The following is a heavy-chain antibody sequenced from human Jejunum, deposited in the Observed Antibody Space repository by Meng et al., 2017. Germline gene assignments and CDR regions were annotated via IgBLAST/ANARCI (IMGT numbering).Heavy chain of an antibody. V-gene: IGHV4-39*07. Sequence: QLQWQESGPGLVKPSETLSLTCTVSGGSTTSSKYYWGWIRQPPGKGLEWIGTIYYSGSTYYNPSLESRVTISVDTSKNEFSLKLSSVTAADTAVYYCARDHGSSNWFYYWGQGTLVTVSS. D-gene: IGHD1-14*01. CDR3: ARDHGSSNWFYY. CDR1: GGSTTSSKYY. J-gene: IGHJ5*01. CDR2: IYYSGST.